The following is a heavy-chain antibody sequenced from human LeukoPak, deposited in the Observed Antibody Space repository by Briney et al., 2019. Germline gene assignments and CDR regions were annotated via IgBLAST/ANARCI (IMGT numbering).Heavy chain of an antibody. Sequence: SETLSLTCTVSGGSISSYYWNWIRQPPGKGLEWIGYIYYSGSTNFNPSLKSRVTISVDTSKNQFSLKVSSVTAADTAVYYRARGRGNSGYDPAHNYYYGMDVWGQGTTVTVSS. V-gene: IGHV4-59*01. CDR2: IYYSGST. CDR3: ARGRGNSGYDPAHNYYYGMDV. D-gene: IGHD5-12*01. CDR1: GGSISSYY. J-gene: IGHJ6*02.